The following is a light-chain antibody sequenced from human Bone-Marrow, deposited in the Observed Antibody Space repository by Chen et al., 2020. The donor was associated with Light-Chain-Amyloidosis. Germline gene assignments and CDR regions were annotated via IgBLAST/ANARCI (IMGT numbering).Light chain of an antibody. V-gene: IGLV6-57*01. J-gene: IGLJ3*02. CDR3: QSYQGSSQGV. CDR1: SGSIATNY. Sequence: NFMLTQPHSVSESPGKTVIIPCTRSSGSIATNYVQWYQQRPGSTPTTVIYEDDQRPSGVPDRFSGSIDRSSNSASLTISGLNTEDEADYYCQSYQGSSQGVFGGGTKLTVL. CDR2: EDD.